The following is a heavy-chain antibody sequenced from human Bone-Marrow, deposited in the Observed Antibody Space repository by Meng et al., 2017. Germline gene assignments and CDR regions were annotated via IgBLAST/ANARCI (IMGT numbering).Heavy chain of an antibody. V-gene: IGHV1-2*02. D-gene: IGHD2-8*01. J-gene: IGHJ4*02. CDR1: GYTFTGYY. Sequence: ASVKVSCKASGYTFTGYYMHWVRQAPGQGLEWMGWINPNSGGTNYAQKFQGRVTMTRDTSISTAYMELSRLRSDDTAVYYCARGQYCTTGACPYYFDYWGQGALVTVSS. CDR3: ARGQYCTTGACPYYFDY. CDR2: INPNSGGT.